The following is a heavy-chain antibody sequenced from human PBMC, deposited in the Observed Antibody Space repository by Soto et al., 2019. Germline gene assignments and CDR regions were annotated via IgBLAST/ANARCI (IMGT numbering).Heavy chain of an antibody. D-gene: IGHD6-13*01. CDR3: ARVDGGFEEAAAGIFDY. J-gene: IGHJ4*02. Sequence: GGSLRLSCAASGFTFSSYSMNWVRQAPGKGLEWVSSISSSSSYIYYADSVKGRFTISRDNAKNSLYLQMNSLRAEDTAVYYCARVDGGFEEAAAGIFDYWGQGTLVTVSS. CDR2: ISSSSSYI. V-gene: IGHV3-21*01. CDR1: GFTFSSYS.